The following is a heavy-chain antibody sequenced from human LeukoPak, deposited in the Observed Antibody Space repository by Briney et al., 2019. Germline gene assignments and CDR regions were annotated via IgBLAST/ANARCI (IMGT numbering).Heavy chain of an antibody. V-gene: IGHV1-24*01. CDR3: VTDRARMWCDFDL. CDR1: GSTLSDLS. CDR2: SDPEVFET. Sequence: ASVNVSCKLSGSTLSDLSIYWVRQDPEKRIEYVGGSDPEVFETFHVQNLHSKVTITDDTNIDTAYMDLSTLISEHTAIYYCVTDRARMWCDFDLWGRGTLVTVSS. J-gene: IGHJ2*01. D-gene: IGHD2-21*01.